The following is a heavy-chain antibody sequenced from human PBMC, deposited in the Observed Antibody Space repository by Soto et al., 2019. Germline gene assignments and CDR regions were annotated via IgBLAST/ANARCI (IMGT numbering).Heavy chain of an antibody. V-gene: IGHV3-23*01. CDR3: AGRYCTAGICYTNYYYYVDV. J-gene: IGHJ6*03. Sequence: EAQLLESGGGLVQPGGSLRLSCAASGFTFSSYGMNWVRQAPGKGLEWVSSITATGGNTYYADSVKGRFTISRVNSKDTLSLQMNSLRAEDTAVYYCAGRYCTAGICYTNYYYYVDVWGKGTTVTVSS. CDR2: ITATGGNT. CDR1: GFTFSSYG. D-gene: IGHD2-8*02.